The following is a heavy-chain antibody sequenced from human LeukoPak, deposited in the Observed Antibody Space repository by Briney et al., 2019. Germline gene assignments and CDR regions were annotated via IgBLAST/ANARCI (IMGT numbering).Heavy chain of an antibody. Sequence: GGSLRLSCAASGFTFDDYGMSWVRQAPGKGLEWVSGINWNGGSTGYADSVKGRFTISRDNAKNSLYLQMNSLRAEDTALYYCGSARSGSYYGNYAFDISGQGTMVTVSS. CDR2: INWNGGST. V-gene: IGHV3-20*04. D-gene: IGHD1-26*01. J-gene: IGHJ3*02. CDR1: GFTFDDYG. CDR3: GSARSGSYYGNYAFDI.